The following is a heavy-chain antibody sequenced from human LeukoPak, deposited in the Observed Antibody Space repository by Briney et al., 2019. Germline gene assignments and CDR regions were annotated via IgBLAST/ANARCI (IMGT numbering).Heavy chain of an antibody. CDR3: ATTTSGGDAFDI. V-gene: IGHV4-59*01. Sequence: TSETLSLTCTVSGGSITHYYWTWIRQPPGKTLEWIGYSYYSGSTKYNPSLKSRVTISVDTSNNQFSLNLRSVTAADTAVYYCATTTSGGDAFDIWGQGTMVTVSS. CDR1: GGSITHYY. J-gene: IGHJ3*02. D-gene: IGHD1-26*01. CDR2: SYYSGST.